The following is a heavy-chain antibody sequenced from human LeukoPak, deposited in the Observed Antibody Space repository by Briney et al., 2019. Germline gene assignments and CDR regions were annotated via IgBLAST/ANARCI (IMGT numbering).Heavy chain of an antibody. Sequence: GGSLRLSCAASGFTFTNYWMHWVRQVSGKGLVWVSRINSDGSGTRYADFVKGRFTISRDNAKSTVYLQMNSLRAEDTAVYYCAKDRRGSSSWFDPWGQGTLVTVSS. V-gene: IGHV3-74*01. CDR3: AKDRRGSSSWFDP. J-gene: IGHJ5*02. CDR2: INSDGSGT. D-gene: IGHD6-6*01. CDR1: GFTFTNYW.